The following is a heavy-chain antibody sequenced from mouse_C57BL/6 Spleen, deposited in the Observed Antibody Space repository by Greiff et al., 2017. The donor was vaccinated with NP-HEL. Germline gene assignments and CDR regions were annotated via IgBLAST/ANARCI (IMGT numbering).Heavy chain of an antibody. CDR1: GYSFTGYY. V-gene: IGHV1-42*01. CDR2: INPSTGGT. Sequence: VQLQQSGPELVKPGASVKISCKASGYSFTGYYMNWVKQSPEKSLEWIGEINPSTGGTTYNQKFKAKATLTVDKSSSTAYMQLKSLTSEDSAVYYCARVGYSNQYYYAMDYWGQGTSVTVSS. CDR3: ARVGYSNQYYYAMDY. J-gene: IGHJ4*01. D-gene: IGHD2-5*01.